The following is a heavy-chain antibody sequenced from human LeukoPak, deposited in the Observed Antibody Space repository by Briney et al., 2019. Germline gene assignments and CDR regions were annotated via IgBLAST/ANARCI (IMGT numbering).Heavy chain of an antibody. J-gene: IGHJ4*02. V-gene: IGHV1-24*01. CDR2: FDPEDGET. D-gene: IGHD5-12*01. Sequence: ASVKVSCKVSGYTLTELSMHWVRQAPGKGLEWMGGFDPEDGETIYAQKFQGRVTMTEDTSTDTAYMELSSLRSEDTAVYYCASYSRGYSGYDSPLDYWGQGTLVTVSS. CDR1: GYTLTELS. CDR3: ASYSRGYSGYDSPLDY.